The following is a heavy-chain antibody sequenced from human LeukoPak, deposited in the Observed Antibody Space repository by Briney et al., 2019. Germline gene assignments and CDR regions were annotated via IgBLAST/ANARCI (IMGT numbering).Heavy chain of an antibody. CDR2: IYSGGST. CDR1: GFTVSSNY. CDR3: ARLALTSCYYFDY. V-gene: IGHV3-66*02. D-gene: IGHD2-2*01. J-gene: IGHJ4*02. Sequence: PGGSLRLSCAASGFTVSSNYMSWVRQGHGEGLEWVSVIYSGGSTYYADSVKGRFTISRDNSKNTLYLQMNSLRAEDTAVYYCARLALTSCYYFDYWGQGTLVTVSS.